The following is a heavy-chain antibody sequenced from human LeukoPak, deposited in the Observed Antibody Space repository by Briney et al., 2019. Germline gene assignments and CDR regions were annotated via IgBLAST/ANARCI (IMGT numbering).Heavy chain of an antibody. CDR2: INHSGST. D-gene: IGHD3-16*01. V-gene: IGHV4-34*01. J-gene: IGHJ4*02. CDR1: GGSFSGYY. CDR3: ARGWYVLTFFDY. Sequence: SETLSLTCAVYGGSFSGYYWSWIRQPPGKGLEWIGEINHSGSTNYNPSLKSRVTISVDTSKNQFSLKLSSVTAADTAVYYCARGWYVLTFFDYWGQGTLATVSS.